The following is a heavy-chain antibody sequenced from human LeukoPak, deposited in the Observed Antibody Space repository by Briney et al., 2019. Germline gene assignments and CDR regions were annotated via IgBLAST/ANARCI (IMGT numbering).Heavy chain of an antibody. CDR2: INHSGST. CDR1: GGSFSGYY. J-gene: IGHJ4*02. CDR3: ARGLGRYFDSLLPPGPKYYFDY. D-gene: IGHD3-9*01. V-gene: IGHV4-34*01. Sequence: PSETLSLTCAVYGGSFSGYYWSWIRQPPGRELEWIGEINHSGSTNYNPSLKSRVTISVDTSKNQFSLKLSSVTAADTAVYYCARGLGRYFDSLLPPGPKYYFDYWGQGTLVTVSS.